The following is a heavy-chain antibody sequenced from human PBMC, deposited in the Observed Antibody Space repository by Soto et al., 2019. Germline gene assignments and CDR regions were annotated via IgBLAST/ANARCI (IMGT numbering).Heavy chain of an antibody. CDR3: ARVSYDSSGYYFINGWFDP. J-gene: IGHJ5*02. Sequence: HPGGSLRLSCAASGFTFSSYWMHWVRQAPGKGLVWVSRINSDGSSTSYADSVKGRFTISRDNAKNTLYLQMNSLRAEDTAVYYCARVSYDSSGYYFINGWFDPWGQGTLVTVSS. D-gene: IGHD3-22*01. CDR1: GFTFSSYW. V-gene: IGHV3-74*01. CDR2: INSDGSST.